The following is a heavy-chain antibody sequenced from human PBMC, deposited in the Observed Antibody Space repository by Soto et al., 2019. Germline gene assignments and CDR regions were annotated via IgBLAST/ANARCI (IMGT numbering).Heavy chain of an antibody. D-gene: IGHD3-22*01. CDR2: MNPNSGNT. V-gene: IGHV1-8*01. CDR1: GYTFTSYD. Sequence: GASVKVSCKASGYTFTSYDINWVRRATGQGLEWMGWMNPNSGNTGYAQKFQGRVTMTRSTSISTAYMELSSLRSEDTAVYYCARGGYYDSSAYYRPFDYWGQGTLVTVSS. J-gene: IGHJ4*02. CDR3: ARGGYYDSSAYYRPFDY.